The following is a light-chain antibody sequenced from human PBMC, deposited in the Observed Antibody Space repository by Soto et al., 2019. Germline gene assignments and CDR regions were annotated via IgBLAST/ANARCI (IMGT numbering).Light chain of an antibody. Sequence: EIVLTQSPGTLSLSPGERATLSCRASQSVSNNYLAWYQQKPGQAPRLLIYGASNRATGIPDRFSGTGSGTDFTLTISRLEPEDFAVYYCQKYGSSGTFGQGTKVDLK. CDR2: GAS. J-gene: IGKJ1*01. V-gene: IGKV3-20*01. CDR1: QSVSNNY. CDR3: QKYGSSGT.